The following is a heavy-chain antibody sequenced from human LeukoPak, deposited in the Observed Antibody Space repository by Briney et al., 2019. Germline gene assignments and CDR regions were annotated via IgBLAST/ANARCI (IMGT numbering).Heavy chain of an antibody. V-gene: IGHV3-48*03. CDR2: ISSSGSTI. J-gene: IGHJ4*02. CDR3: ARADSSGYYTDY. D-gene: IGHD3-22*01. CDR1: GFTFSSYE. Sequence: GGSLRLSCAASGFTFSSYEMNWVRQAPGKGLEWVSYISSSGSTIYYADSVKGRFTISRDNAKNSLYLQMNSLRAEDTAVCYCARADSSGYYTDYWGQGTLVTVSS.